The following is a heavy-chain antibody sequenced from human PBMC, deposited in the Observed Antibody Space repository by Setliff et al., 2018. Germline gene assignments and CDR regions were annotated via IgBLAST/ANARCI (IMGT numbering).Heavy chain of an antibody. CDR1: GASISSGNDF. CDR3: ARSDDNFQYPDY. D-gene: IGHD1-1*01. CDR2: IYTNGGT. V-gene: IGHV4-61*09. J-gene: IGHJ4*01. Sequence: SETLSLTCSVSGASISSGNDFWNWIRQPAGKGLEWIGNIYTNGGTDYSPSLRSRVTISLGTSKNQFSLQLTPVTAADTAIYYCARSDDNFQYPDYWGQGTLVTVPQ.